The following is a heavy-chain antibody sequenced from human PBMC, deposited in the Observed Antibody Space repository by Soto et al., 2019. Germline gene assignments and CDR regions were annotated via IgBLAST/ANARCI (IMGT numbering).Heavy chain of an antibody. CDR1: GFTFSDHY. Sequence: PGGSLRLSCAASGFTFSDHYMDWVRQAPGKGLEWVGRTRNKANSYTTEYAASVKGRFTISRDDSKNSLYLQMNSLKTEDTAVYYCASSSWYLHPASMDVWGQGTTVTVSS. CDR2: TRNKANSYTT. J-gene: IGHJ6*02. V-gene: IGHV3-72*01. D-gene: IGHD6-13*01. CDR3: ASSSWYLHPASMDV.